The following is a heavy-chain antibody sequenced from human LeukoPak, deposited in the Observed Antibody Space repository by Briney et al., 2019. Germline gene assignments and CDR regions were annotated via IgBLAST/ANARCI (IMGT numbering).Heavy chain of an antibody. CDR1: GFTFSRYE. D-gene: IGHD3-10*01. CDR3: ARDYASDY. Sequence: SLRLSCAASGFTFSRYEMNWVRQAPGKGLEWVSYISRSGDTIYFADSVKGRFTTSRDNAKNSLYLQMSSLRAEDTAVYYCARDYASDYWGQGTLVTVSS. CDR2: ISRSGDTI. V-gene: IGHV3-48*03. J-gene: IGHJ4*02.